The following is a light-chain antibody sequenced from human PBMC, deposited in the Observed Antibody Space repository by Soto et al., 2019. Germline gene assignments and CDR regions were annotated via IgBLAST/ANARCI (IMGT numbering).Light chain of an antibody. CDR3: AAWDHSLSGWM. J-gene: IGLJ3*02. CDR2: RNN. Sequence: QSVLTQPPSASATPGQRVTISCSGSRSNIGSDFVFWYQQLPGTAPKLLIYRNNQRPSGVPDRFSGSKSGTSASLAISGLRSEDEADYYCAAWDHSLSGWMIGGGTKVTVL. CDR1: RSNIGSDF. V-gene: IGLV1-47*01.